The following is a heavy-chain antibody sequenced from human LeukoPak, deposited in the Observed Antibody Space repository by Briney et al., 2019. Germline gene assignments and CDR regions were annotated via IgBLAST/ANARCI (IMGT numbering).Heavy chain of an antibody. CDR2: VSGHDDST. CDR1: GFTFSNYA. V-gene: IGHV3-23*01. J-gene: IGHJ4*02. CDR3: AKWGDYDILTGYYDSDY. Sequence: PGGSLRLSCAASGFTFSNYAMSWVRQAPGKGLEWVSAVSGHDDSTYYADSVKGRFTISRDNSKNTLYLQMNSLRAEDTAVYYCAKWGDYDILTGYYDSDYWGQGTLVTVSS. D-gene: IGHD3-9*01.